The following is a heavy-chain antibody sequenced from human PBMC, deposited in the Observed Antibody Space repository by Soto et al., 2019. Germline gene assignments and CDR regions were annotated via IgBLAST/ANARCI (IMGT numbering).Heavy chain of an antibody. CDR2: IKSKTDGGTT. Sequence: EVQLVESGGGLVKPGGSLRLSCAASGFTFNNAWMNCVRQASGKGLEWVGRIKSKTDGGTTDYAAPVKGRFTISRDDSKNTLYLQMDSLKTEDTAVYYCATSGYSGYDYTQYYYYYGMDVWGQGATVTVSS. CDR3: ATSGYSGYDYTQYYYYYGMDV. D-gene: IGHD5-12*01. J-gene: IGHJ6*02. V-gene: IGHV3-15*07. CDR1: GFTFNNAW.